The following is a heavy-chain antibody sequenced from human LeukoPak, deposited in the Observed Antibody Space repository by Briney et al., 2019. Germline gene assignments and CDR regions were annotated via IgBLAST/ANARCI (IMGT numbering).Heavy chain of an antibody. CDR1: GFTVSSNY. Sequence: PGGSLRLSCAASGFTVSSNYMSWVRQAPGKGLEWVSVIYSGGSTYYAGSVKGRFTISRDNSRNTLYLRMNSLRAEDTAVYYCASGRLAGEFDYWGQGTLVTVSS. CDR2: IYSGGST. D-gene: IGHD6-19*01. V-gene: IGHV3-66*01. J-gene: IGHJ4*02. CDR3: ASGRLAGEFDY.